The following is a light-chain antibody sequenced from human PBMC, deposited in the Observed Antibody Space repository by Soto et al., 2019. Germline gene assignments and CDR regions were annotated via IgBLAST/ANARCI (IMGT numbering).Light chain of an antibody. J-gene: IGKJ1*01. CDR2: DAS. V-gene: IGKV3-11*01. CDR1: QSVSSY. CDR3: QQRSNSRT. Sequence: EIVLTQSPATLSLSPGERATLSCRASQSVSSYLAWYQQKPGQAPRLLIYDASNRATGIPARFSGSGSGTDFTLTISSLKPEDFAVYYCQQRSNSRTFGQGTKVDIK.